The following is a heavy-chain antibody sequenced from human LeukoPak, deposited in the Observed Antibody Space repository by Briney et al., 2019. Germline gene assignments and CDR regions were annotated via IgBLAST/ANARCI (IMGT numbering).Heavy chain of an antibody. CDR3: ARGTHDYGDYRYDY. V-gene: IGHV1-8*03. CDR1: GYTFTSYD. Sequence: ASVKVSCKASGYTFTSYDINWVRQATGQGLEWMGWMNPNSGNTGYAQKFQGRVTITRNTSISTAYMELSSLRSEDTAVYYCARGTHDYGDYRYDYWGQGTLVTVSS. CDR2: MNPNSGNT. D-gene: IGHD4-17*01. J-gene: IGHJ4*02.